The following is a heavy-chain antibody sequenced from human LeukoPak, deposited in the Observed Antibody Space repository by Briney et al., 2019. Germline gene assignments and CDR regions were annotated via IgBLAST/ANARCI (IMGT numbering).Heavy chain of an antibody. CDR2: ISGSGGST. Sequence: GGSLRLSCAASGFTFSSYAMSWVRQAPGKGLEWVSAISGSGGSTYYADSVKGRFTISRDNSKNTLYLQMNSLRAEDTAVYYCARLATNRDSYGTYYFDYWGQGTLVTVSS. V-gene: IGHV3-23*01. CDR3: ARLATNRDSYGTYYFDY. CDR1: GFTFSSYA. J-gene: IGHJ4*02. D-gene: IGHD5-18*01.